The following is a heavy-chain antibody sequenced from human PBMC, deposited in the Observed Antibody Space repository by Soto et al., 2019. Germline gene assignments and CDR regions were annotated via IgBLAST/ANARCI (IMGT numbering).Heavy chain of an antibody. D-gene: IGHD5-12*01. CDR1: GGTIRGYY. Sequence: PLQPLRLPCAVLGGTIRGYYCRRISQPPGKGLEWIGEINHSGSTNYNPSLKSRVTISVDTSKNQFSLKLSSVTAADTAVYYCASRRGYGHFDYWGQGTLVNGSS. CDR3: ASRRGYGHFDY. CDR2: INHSGST. V-gene: IGHV4-34*01. J-gene: IGHJ4*02.